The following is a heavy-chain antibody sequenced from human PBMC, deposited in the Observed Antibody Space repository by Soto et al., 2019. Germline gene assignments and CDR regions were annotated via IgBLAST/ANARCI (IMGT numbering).Heavy chain of an antibody. V-gene: IGHV4-31*03. Sequence: SETLSLTCTVSGGSISSGGYYWSWIRQHPGKGLEWIGYIYYSGSTYYNPSLKSRVTISVVTSKNQFSLKLSSVTAADTAVYYCARALGRERRTRFFRTWGQGTLVTVSS. CDR2: IYYSGST. J-gene: IGHJ5*02. CDR1: GGSISSGGYY. D-gene: IGHD1-1*01. CDR3: ARALGRERRTRFFRT.